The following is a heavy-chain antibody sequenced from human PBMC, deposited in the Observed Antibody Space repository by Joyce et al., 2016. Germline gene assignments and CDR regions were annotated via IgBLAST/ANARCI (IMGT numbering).Heavy chain of an antibody. CDR2: IYASPSGMI. D-gene: IGHD1-14*01. V-gene: IGHV3-48*02. CDR3: ARSRALDGITPDY. CDR1: GFTFGSYS. J-gene: IGHJ4*02. Sequence: EVQLVESGGGLVQPGGSLRLSCAASGFTFGSYSMNWLRLAPGKVLEWFSFIYASPSGMIKYAEYVKGRFTISRDNGRDSLYLQMNSLSDEDTAVYYCARSRALDGITPDYWGQGTLVTVSS.